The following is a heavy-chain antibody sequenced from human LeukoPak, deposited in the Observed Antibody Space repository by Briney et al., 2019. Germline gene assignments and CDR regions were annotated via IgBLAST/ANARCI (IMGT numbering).Heavy chain of an antibody. CDR3: ARVRGPYSYGSDV. V-gene: IGHV4-38-2*02. Sequence: SETLSLTCTVSGYSISSGYYWGWIRQPPGKGLEWIGYIYYSGSTNYNPSLKSRVTISVDTSKNQFSLKLSSVTAADTAVYYCARVRGPYSYGSDVWGKGTTVTVSS. D-gene: IGHD3-16*01. CDR2: IYYSGST. J-gene: IGHJ6*04. CDR1: GYSISSGYY.